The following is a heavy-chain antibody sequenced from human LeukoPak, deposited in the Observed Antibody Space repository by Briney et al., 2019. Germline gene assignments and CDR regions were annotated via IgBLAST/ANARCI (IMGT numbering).Heavy chain of an antibody. J-gene: IGHJ4*02. D-gene: IGHD6-19*01. V-gene: IGHV1-18*01. CDR2: ISGYNGNT. CDR3: ARRRSEEFDFDC. Sequence: ASVKVSCKASGYTFISYGISWVRQAPGQGLEWMGCISGYNGNTNYAQKLQGRVTMTTDTSTSTAYMELRSLRSDDTAVYYCARRRSEEFDFDCWGQGTLVTVSS. CDR1: GYTFISYG.